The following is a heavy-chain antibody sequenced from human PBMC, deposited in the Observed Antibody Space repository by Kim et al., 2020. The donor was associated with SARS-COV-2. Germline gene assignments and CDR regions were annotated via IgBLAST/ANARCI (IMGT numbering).Heavy chain of an antibody. CDR2: ISAYNGNT. CDR1: GYTFTSYG. Sequence: ASVKVSCKASGYTFTSYGFSWVRQAPGQGLEWMGWISAYNGNTNYAQKLQGRVTMTTDTSTSTAYMELRSLRSDDTAVYYCARDTRWELISAFDIWGQGTMVTVSS. D-gene: IGHD1-26*01. CDR3: ARDTRWELISAFDI. J-gene: IGHJ3*02. V-gene: IGHV1-18*04.